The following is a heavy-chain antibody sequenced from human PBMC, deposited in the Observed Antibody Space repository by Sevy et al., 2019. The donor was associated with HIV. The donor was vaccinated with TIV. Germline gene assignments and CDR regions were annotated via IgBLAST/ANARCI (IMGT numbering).Heavy chain of an antibody. CDR1: GGSINSYY. V-gene: IGHV4-59*01. CDR2: VYYTGIT. CDR3: ARATYGDYVLDY. Sequence: SETLSLTCTVSGGSINSYYWSWIRQPPGKGLEWIGYVYYTGITNYNPSLKSRVTISLDTSESRFSLRLSSVTAADMAVYYCARATYGDYVLDYWGQGTLVTVSS. J-gene: IGHJ4*02. D-gene: IGHD4-17*01.